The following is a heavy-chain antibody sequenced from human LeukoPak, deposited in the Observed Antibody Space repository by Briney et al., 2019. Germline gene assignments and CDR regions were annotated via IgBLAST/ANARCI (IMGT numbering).Heavy chain of an antibody. CDR3: ARVWYDILTGYVDY. CDR1: GFTVSSNY. J-gene: IGHJ4*02. V-gene: IGHV3-53*01. CDR2: IYSGGST. Sequence: PGGSLRLSCAASGFTVSSNYMSWVRQAPGMGLEWVSVIYSGGSTYYADSVKGRFTISRDNSKNTLYLQMNSLRAEDTAVYYCARVWYDILTGYVDYWGQGTLVTVSS. D-gene: IGHD3-9*01.